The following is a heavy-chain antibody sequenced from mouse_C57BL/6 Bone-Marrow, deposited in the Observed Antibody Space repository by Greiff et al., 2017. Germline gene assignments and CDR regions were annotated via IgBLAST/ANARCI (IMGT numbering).Heavy chain of an antibody. CDR2: ISSGGSYT. J-gene: IGHJ2*02. Sequence: DVQLVESGGDLVKPGGSLKLSCAASGFTFSSYGMSWVRQTPDKRLEWVATISSGGSYTYYPDSVKGRFTISRDNAKNTLYLQMSSLKSEDTAMYYCARRPHFYYGRCLMDYWGQGTSLTVSS. D-gene: IGHD1-1*01. V-gene: IGHV5-6*01. CDR3: ARRPHFYYGRCLMDY. CDR1: GFTFSSYG.